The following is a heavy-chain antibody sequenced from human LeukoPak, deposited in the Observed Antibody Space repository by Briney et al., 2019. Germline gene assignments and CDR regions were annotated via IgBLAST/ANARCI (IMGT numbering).Heavy chain of an antibody. CDR2: ISGSGGST. CDR3: AKDLVGEPRWYAPSYYFDC. Sequence: GGSLRLSCAASGFTFSSYAMSWVRQAPGKGLEWVSAISGSGGSTYYADSVKGRFTISRDNSKNTLYLQMNSLRAEDTAVYYCAKDLVGEPRWYAPSYYFDCWGQGTLVTVSS. CDR1: GFTFSSYA. V-gene: IGHV3-23*01. J-gene: IGHJ4*02. D-gene: IGHD3-10*01.